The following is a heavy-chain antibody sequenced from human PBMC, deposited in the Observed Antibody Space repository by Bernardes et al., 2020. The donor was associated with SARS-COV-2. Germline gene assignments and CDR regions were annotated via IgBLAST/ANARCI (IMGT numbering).Heavy chain of an antibody. CDR1: GGSISSYY. J-gene: IGHJ1*01. D-gene: IGHD6-13*01. CDR2: IYYSGST. V-gene: IGHV4-59*01. Sequence: SETLSLTCTVSGGSISSYYWSWIRQPPGKGLEWIGSIYYSGSTNYNPSLKSRVTISVDTSKNQFSLKLSSVTAADTAVYYCAGNTHVDAAAGNLIQHWGQGTLVTASS. CDR3: AGNTHVDAAAGNLIQH.